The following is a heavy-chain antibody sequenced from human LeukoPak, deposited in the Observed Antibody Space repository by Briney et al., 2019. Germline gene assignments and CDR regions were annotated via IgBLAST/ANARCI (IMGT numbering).Heavy chain of an antibody. Sequence: GESLKISCKGSGYSFTSYWIGWVRQMPGKGVEWMGIIYPGDSDTRYSPSFQGQVTISADKSISTAYLQWSSLKASDTAIYYCARQQNPYYYGMDVWGQGTTVTVS. CDR2: IYPGDSDT. V-gene: IGHV5-51*01. CDR1: GYSFTSYW. D-gene: IGHD1-14*01. J-gene: IGHJ6*02. CDR3: ARQQNPYYYGMDV.